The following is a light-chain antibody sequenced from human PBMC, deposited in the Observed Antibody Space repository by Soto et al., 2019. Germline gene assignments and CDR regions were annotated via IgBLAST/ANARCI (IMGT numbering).Light chain of an antibody. CDR1: QSVSSSY. J-gene: IGKJ4*01. V-gene: IGKV3-20*01. Sequence: EIVLTQSPGTLSLSPGERATLSCRASQSVSSSYLAWYQQKPGQAPRLLIYGASSRATGIPDRFSGSGSGTDLTLTVSRLEPEDFAVYYCRQYGSSPLTFGGGTKVEIK. CDR3: RQYGSSPLT. CDR2: GAS.